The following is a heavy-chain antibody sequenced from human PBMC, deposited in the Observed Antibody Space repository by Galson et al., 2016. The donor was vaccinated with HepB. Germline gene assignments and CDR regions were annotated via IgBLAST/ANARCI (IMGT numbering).Heavy chain of an antibody. CDR3: AKRPYSYGWHYGMDV. CDR1: GFSFSSYA. Sequence: SLRLSCAASGFSFSSYAMSWVRQAPGKGLEWVSGITSGGTPYYADSVKGRFTISRDNSKNILYLQMKSLRDEDTAVYYCAKRPYSYGWHYGMDVWGQGTTVTVSS. CDR2: ITSGGTP. D-gene: IGHD5-18*01. V-gene: IGHV3-23*01. J-gene: IGHJ6*02.